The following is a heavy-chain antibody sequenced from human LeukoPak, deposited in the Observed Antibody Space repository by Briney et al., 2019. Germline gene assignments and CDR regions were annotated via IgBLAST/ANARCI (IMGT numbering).Heavy chain of an antibody. CDR2: INPSGGST. V-gene: IGHV1-46*01. J-gene: IGHJ4*02. D-gene: IGHD2-21*01. CDR3: AKDLVIDGKPEFVVGSYEY. Sequence: ASVKVSCKASGYTFTSYYMHWVRQAPGQGLEWMGIINPSGGSTSYAQKFQGRVTMTRDTSTSTVYMELSSLRSEDTAVYYCAKDLVIDGKPEFVVGSYEYWGQGTLVTVSS. CDR1: GYTFTSYY.